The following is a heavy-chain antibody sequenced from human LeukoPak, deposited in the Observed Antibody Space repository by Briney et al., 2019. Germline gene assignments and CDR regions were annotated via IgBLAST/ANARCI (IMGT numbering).Heavy chain of an antibody. J-gene: IGHJ4*02. V-gene: IGHV1-2*06. D-gene: IGHD6-13*01. CDR2: INPNSGGT. CDR3: ARGGSSWYVEYFDY. CDR1: GYTFTGYY. Sequence: ASVKVSCKASGYTFTGYYMHWVRQAPGQGLEWMGRINPNSGGTNYAQKFQGRVTMTRDTSTSTAYMELSRLRSDDTAVYYCARGGSSWYVEYFDYWGQGTLVTVSS.